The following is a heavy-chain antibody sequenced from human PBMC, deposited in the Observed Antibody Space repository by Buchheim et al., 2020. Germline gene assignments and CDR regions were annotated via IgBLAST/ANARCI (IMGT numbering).Heavy chain of an antibody. CDR2: IWYDGTNK. D-gene: IGHD6-19*01. CDR3: ARDPPQSGWSFEA. V-gene: IGHV3-33*01. Sequence: QVQLVESGGGVVQPWTSLRLPCVASGFTFRDNAMHWVRQAPGKGLEWVAMIWYDGTNKYYADSVKGRFTVSRDNSKNMLYLQMNSLRVEDTAVYYCARDPPQSGWSFEAWGQGTL. J-gene: IGHJ5*01. CDR1: GFTFRDNA.